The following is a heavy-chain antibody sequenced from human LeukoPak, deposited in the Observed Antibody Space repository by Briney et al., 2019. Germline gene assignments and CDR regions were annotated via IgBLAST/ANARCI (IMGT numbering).Heavy chain of an antibody. CDR1: GFTFGDYA. CDR3: TRVIAAAGTGEVDY. V-gene: IGHV3-49*03. CDR2: IRSKAYGGTT. J-gene: IGHJ4*02. D-gene: IGHD6-13*01. Sequence: GGSLRLSCTASGFTFGDYAMSWFRQAPGKGLEWVGFIRSKAYGGTTEYAASVKGRFTISRDDAKSIAYLLMNSLKTEATAVYYCTRVIAAAGTGEVDYWGQGTLVTVYS.